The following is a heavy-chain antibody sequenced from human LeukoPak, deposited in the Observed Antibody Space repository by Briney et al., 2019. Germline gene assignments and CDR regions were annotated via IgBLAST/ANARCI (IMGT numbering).Heavy chain of an antibody. J-gene: IGHJ5*02. CDR2: IIPILGIA. CDR1: GGTFSSYA. Sequence: ASVKVSCKASGGTFSSYAISWVRQAPGQELEWMGRIIPILGIANYAQKFQGRVTITADKSTSTACMELSSLRSEDTAVYYCARDVYDILTGRRGNWFDPWGQGTLVTVSS. D-gene: IGHD3-9*01. V-gene: IGHV1-69*04. CDR3: ARDVYDILTGRRGNWFDP.